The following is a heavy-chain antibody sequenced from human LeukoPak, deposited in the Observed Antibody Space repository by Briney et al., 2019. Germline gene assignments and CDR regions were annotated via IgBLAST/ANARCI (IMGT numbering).Heavy chain of an antibody. CDR2: ISSSGSTI. J-gene: IGHJ4*02. Sequence: GGSLRLSCAASGFTFSSYEMNWVRQAPGKGLEWVSYISSSGSTIYYADSVKGRFTISRDNSKNTLYLQMNSLRAEDTAVYYCAKEIWPTVTTPGWTYFDYWGQGALVTVSS. V-gene: IGHV3-48*03. CDR3: AKEIWPTVTTPGWTYFDY. D-gene: IGHD4-17*01. CDR1: GFTFSSYE.